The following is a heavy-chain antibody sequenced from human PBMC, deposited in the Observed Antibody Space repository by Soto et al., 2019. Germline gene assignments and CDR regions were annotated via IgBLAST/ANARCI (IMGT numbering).Heavy chain of an antibody. CDR3: ARAPLGVPNFDY. V-gene: IGHV3-53*02. CDR2: IYSGGST. CDR1: GFTVSSNY. J-gene: IGHJ4*02. D-gene: IGHD3-16*01. Sequence: EVQLVETGGGLIQPGGSLRLSCAASGFTVSSNYMSWVRQAPGKGLEWVSVIYSGGSTYYADSVKGRFTISRDNSKNTLYLQMNSLRAEDTAVYYCARAPLGVPNFDYLGQGTLVTVSS.